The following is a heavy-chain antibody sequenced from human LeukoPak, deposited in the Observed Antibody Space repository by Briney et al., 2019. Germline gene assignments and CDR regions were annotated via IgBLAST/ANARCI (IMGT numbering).Heavy chain of an antibody. CDR1: GGTSSSYA. V-gene: IGHV1-69*13. J-gene: IGHJ6*04. CDR3: ARVPVVPAAGTYYYYGMDV. CDR2: IIPIFGTA. Sequence: GASVKVSCKASGGTSSSYAISWVRQAPGQGLEWMGGIIPIFGTANYAQKFQGRVTITADESTSTAYMELSSLRSEDTAVYYCARVPVVPAAGTYYYYGMDVWGKGTTVTVSS. D-gene: IGHD2-2*01.